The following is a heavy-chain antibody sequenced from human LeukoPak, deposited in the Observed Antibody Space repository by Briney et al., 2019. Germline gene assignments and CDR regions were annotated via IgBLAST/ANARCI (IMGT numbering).Heavy chain of an antibody. CDR1: GFTFRVFW. CDR3: ARDGSGWSRGRSCFY. D-gene: IGHD6-19*01. V-gene: IGHV3-7*03. Sequence: GESLRLSCDTSGFTFRVFWMSWVRQAPGKGLEWVATIKQDGSEKYYLDSVKGRFTISRDNAQNSLSVQMNRLRVEDTALYHCARDGSGWSRGRSCFYWGQGTLVTVSS. J-gene: IGHJ4*02. CDR2: IKQDGSEK.